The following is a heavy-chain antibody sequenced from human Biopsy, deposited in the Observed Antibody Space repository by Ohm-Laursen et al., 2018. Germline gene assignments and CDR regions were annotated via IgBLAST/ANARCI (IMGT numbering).Heavy chain of an antibody. V-gene: IGHV4-59*02. CDR3: ARDSGILNYGNFKYYHYYGMDV. Sequence: GTLSLTCTVSGGSVTTYYWSWIRQPPGKGLEWIGHIYYSVMTNYNPSLQSRVSISVDTSRNQVSLTLSSVTAADTAVYYCARDSGILNYGNFKYYHYYGMDVWGQGTKVTVSS. J-gene: IGHJ6*02. CDR2: IYYSVMT. D-gene: IGHD4-11*01. CDR1: GGSVTTYY.